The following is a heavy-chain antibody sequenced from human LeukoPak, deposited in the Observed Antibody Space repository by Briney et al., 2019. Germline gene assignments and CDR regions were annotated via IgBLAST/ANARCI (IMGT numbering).Heavy chain of an antibody. J-gene: IGHJ5*02. Sequence: SETLSLTCTVSGGSISSYYWSWIRQPPGKGLEWIGYIYYSGSTNYNPSLKSRVTISVDTSKNQFSLKLSSVTAADTAVYYCAREMRYYDILTGPNWFDPWGQGTLVTVSS. CDR2: IYYSGST. CDR3: AREMRYYDILTGPNWFDP. V-gene: IGHV4-59*01. CDR1: GGSISSYY. D-gene: IGHD3-9*01.